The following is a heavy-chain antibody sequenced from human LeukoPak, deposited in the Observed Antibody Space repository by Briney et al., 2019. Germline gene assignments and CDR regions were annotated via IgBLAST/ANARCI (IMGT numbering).Heavy chain of an antibody. CDR1: GGSISSYY. Sequence: SETLSLTCTVSGGSISSYYWSWIRQPPGKGLEWIGYIYYSGSTNYNPSLNSRVTFSVDTSKNHFSLKLSSVTAADTAVYYCARRPPASTFGGVIVSASAFDIWGQGTMVTVSS. J-gene: IGHJ3*02. V-gene: IGHV4-59*08. CDR3: ARRPPASTFGGVIVSASAFDI. CDR2: IYYSGST. D-gene: IGHD3-16*02.